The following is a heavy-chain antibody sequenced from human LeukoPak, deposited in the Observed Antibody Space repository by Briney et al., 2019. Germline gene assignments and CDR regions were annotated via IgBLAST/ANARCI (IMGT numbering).Heavy chain of an antibody. CDR3: VRGSYGAYDY. J-gene: IGHJ4*02. V-gene: IGHV3-21*01. CDR1: GFNFNTYT. Sequence: GGSLRLSCAASGFNFNTYTMNWVRQAPGKGLEWVSSISSDSSYIYYADAVHGRFTASRDNAKYSLYLQMNSLRAEDTAVYYCVRGSYGAYDYWGQGSLVTVSS. D-gene: IGHD4-17*01. CDR2: ISSDSSYI.